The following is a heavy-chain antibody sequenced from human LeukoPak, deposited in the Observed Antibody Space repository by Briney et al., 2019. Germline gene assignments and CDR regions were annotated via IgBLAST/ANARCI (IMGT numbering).Heavy chain of an antibody. D-gene: IGHD3-3*01. CDR1: GFTFSSYA. J-gene: IGHJ6*03. Sequence: PGGSLRLSCAASGFTFSSYAMHWVRQAPGKGLEWVAVISYDGSNKYYADSVKGRFTISRDNSKNTLYLQMNSLRAEDTAVYYCAKDSYDFWSGYSPYYYYYMDVWGKGTTVTVSS. CDR3: AKDSYDFWSGYSPYYYYYMDV. V-gene: IGHV3-30-3*01. CDR2: ISYDGSNK.